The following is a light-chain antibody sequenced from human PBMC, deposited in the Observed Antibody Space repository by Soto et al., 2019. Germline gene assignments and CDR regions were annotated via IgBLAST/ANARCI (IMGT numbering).Light chain of an antibody. CDR1: NIGTKS. V-gene: IGLV3-21*02. J-gene: IGLJ1*01. Sequence: SYELTHPPSESLAPGQTARITCGGNNIGTKSVHWFQQKPGQAPVLVVHDDNDRPSGIPERFSGSNSGNTATLTISRVEAGDEADYYCQVWDYSSDHYVFGTGTKVTVL. CDR3: QVWDYSSDHYV. CDR2: DDN.